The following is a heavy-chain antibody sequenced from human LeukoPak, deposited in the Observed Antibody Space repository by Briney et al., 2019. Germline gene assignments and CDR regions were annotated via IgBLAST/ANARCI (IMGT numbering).Heavy chain of an antibody. D-gene: IGHD5-18*01. Sequence: GGSLRLSCAASGFTFSSSAMTWVRQAPGKGLEWVSAISGSGGSTYYADSVKGRFTISRDNSKNTLYLQMNSLRAEDTAVYYCAKAAYSYGDFDYWGQGTLVTVSS. CDR3: AKAAYSYGDFDY. CDR2: ISGSGGST. V-gene: IGHV3-23*01. CDR1: GFTFSSSA. J-gene: IGHJ4*02.